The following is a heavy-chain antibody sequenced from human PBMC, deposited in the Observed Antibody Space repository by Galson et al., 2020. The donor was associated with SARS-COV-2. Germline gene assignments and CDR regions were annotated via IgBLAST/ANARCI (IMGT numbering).Heavy chain of an antibody. V-gene: IGHV1-18*01. D-gene: IGHD5-12*01. Sequence: ASVKVSCKASGYTFTSYGISWVRQAPGQGLEWMGWISAYNGNTNYAQKLQGRVTMTTDTSTSTAYMELRSLRSDDTAVYYCARDDSADIVGAIQYYYCGRVDWCEGGTVAVSS. J-gene: IGHJ6*04. CDR1: GYTFTSYG. CDR2: ISAYNGNT. CDR3: ARDDSADIVGAIQYYYCGRVD.